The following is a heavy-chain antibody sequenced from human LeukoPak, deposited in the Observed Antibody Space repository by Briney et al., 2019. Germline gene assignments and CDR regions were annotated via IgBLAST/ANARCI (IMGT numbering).Heavy chain of an antibody. CDR1: GFTFSDYY. Sequence: GGSLRLSCAASGFTFSDYYMSWIRQAPGKGLEWVSYISSSGSTIYYADSMKGRFTLSRDNAKNSLYLQMNSLRAEDTAVYYCARAKGSYSFDYWGQGTLVTVSS. D-gene: IGHD3-10*01. CDR2: ISSSGSTI. CDR3: ARAKGSYSFDY. J-gene: IGHJ4*02. V-gene: IGHV3-11*01.